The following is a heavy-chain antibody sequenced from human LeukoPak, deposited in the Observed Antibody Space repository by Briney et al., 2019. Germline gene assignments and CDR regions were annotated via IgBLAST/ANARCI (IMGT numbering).Heavy chain of an antibody. D-gene: IGHD3-22*01. CDR2: INHSGST. Sequence: SETLSLTCAVYGGSFSGYYWSWIRQPPGKGLEWIGEINHSGSTNYNPSLKSRVTISVDTSKNQFSLKLSSVTAADTAVYYCAGNYYDSSGYYYEDAYWGQGTLVTVSS. CDR3: AGNYYDSSGYYYEDAY. CDR1: GGSFSGYY. V-gene: IGHV4-34*01. J-gene: IGHJ4*02.